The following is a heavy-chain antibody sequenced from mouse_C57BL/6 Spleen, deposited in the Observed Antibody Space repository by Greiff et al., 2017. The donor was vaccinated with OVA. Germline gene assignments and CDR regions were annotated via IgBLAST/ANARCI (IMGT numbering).Heavy chain of an antibody. CDR3: ARGGGLGLAWFAY. CDR1: GYSITSGYD. V-gene: IGHV3-1*01. Sequence: VQLKESGPGMVKPSQSLSLTCTVTGYSITSGYDWHWIRHFPGNKLEWMGYISYSGSTNYNPSLKSRISITHDTSKNHSCLKLNSVTTEDTATYYCARGGGLGLAWFAYWGQGTLVTVSA. CDR2: ISYSGST. J-gene: IGHJ3*01. D-gene: IGHD4-1*01.